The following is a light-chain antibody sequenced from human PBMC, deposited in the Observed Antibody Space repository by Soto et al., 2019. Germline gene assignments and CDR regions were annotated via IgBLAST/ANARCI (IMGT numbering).Light chain of an antibody. Sequence: QSVLTQPPSVSAAPGQTLTISCSGTSCNIGNNYVSWYQQLPGTEPTLLIIENNKRHSSILDRCSGSKSGTSATLLITGLQTGDEDESYCGTWDSSLSATVFGGGTKVTVL. CDR3: GTWDSSLSATV. V-gene: IGLV1-51*02. CDR2: ENN. CDR1: SCNIGNNY. J-gene: IGLJ2*01.